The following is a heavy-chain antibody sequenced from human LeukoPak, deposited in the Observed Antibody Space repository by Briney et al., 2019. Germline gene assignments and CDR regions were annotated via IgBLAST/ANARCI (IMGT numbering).Heavy chain of an antibody. J-gene: IGHJ6*03. V-gene: IGHV1-8*03. D-gene: IGHD2-2*01. Sequence: ASVTVSCTASGYTFTSYDINWVRQATGQGLEWMGWMNPNSGNTGYAQKFQGRVTITRNTSISTAYMELSSLRSEDTAVYYCARGSVVPAGYYYYYYYMDVWGKGTTVTVSS. CDR2: MNPNSGNT. CDR1: GYTFTSYD. CDR3: ARGSVVPAGYYYYYYYMDV.